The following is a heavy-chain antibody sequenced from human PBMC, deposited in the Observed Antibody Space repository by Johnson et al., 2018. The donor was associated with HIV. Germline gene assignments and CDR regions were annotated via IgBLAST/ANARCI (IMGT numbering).Heavy chain of an antibody. Sequence: EVQLVESGGGLVQPGRSLRLSCAPSGFTFDDYAMHWVRQAPGKGLEWVSGISWNSDNIAYADSVRGRFTIARDNAKNSLDLQMNSLRADDTAFYYCAKARVRYSSDVDALDIWGQGTMVTVSS. J-gene: IGHJ3*02. V-gene: IGHV3-9*01. CDR1: GFTFDDYA. D-gene: IGHD6-19*01. CDR3: AKARVRYSSDVDALDI. CDR2: ISWNSDNI.